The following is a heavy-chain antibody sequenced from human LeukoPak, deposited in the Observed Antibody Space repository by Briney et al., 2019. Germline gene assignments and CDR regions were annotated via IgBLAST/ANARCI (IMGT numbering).Heavy chain of an antibody. V-gene: IGHV3-49*03. CDR3: SRGLHDYGDSNYYFDQ. Sequence: PGGSLRLSCTASGFTFGDDAWSWFRQAPGKGLEWICFIRKKGYGGTTDYAASVRVRFTISRDDAKSIAYLQMNSLTTEDTALYYCSRGLHDYGDSNYYFDQWGRGPLVTVSS. CDR1: GFTFGDDA. D-gene: IGHD4-17*01. CDR2: IRKKGYGGTT. J-gene: IGHJ4*02.